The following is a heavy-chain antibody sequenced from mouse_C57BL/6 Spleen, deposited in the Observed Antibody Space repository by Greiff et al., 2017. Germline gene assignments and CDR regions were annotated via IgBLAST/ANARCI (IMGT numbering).Heavy chain of an antibody. CDR2: ISYDGSN. D-gene: IGHD2-1*01. CDR1: GYSITSGYY. Sequence: ESGPGLVKPSQSLSLTCSVTGYSITSGYYWNWIRQFPGNKLEWMGYISYDGSNNYNPSLKNRISITRDTSKNQFFLKLNSVTTEDTATYYCARDDGNYPFAYWGQGTLVTVSA. CDR3: ARDDGNYPFAY. J-gene: IGHJ3*01. V-gene: IGHV3-6*01.